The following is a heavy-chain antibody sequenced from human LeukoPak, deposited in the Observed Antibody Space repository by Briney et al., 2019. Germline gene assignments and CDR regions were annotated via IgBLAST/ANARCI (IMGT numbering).Heavy chain of an antibody. D-gene: IGHD1-7*01. CDR1: GFTFSSYD. Sequence: GGSLRLSCAASGFTFSSYDMHWVRQATGKGLEWVSAIGTAGDTYYPGSVKGRFTISRENAKNSLYLQMNSLRAGDTAVYYCARVNSRDWSFDLWGRGTQVAVSS. V-gene: IGHV3-13*01. J-gene: IGHJ2*01. CDR2: IGTAGDT. CDR3: ARVNSRDWSFDL.